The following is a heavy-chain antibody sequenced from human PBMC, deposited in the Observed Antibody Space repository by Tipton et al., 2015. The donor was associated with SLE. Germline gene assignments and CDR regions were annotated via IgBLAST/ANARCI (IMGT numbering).Heavy chain of an antibody. Sequence: LRLSCAASGFTFSSYAMSWVRQAPGKGLEWIGEINHSGSTNYNPSLKSRVTISIDTSKNQFSLKLSSVTAADTSVYYCARGKDYDFWSGYYRRDASDIWGQGTMVTGAS. CDR1: GFTFSSYA. V-gene: IGHV4-34*01. D-gene: IGHD3-3*01. J-gene: IGHJ3*02. CDR3: ARGKDYDFWSGYYRRDASDI. CDR2: INHSGST.